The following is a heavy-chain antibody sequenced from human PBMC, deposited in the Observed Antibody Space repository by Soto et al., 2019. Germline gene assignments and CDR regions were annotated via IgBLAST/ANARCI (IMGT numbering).Heavy chain of an antibody. CDR1: GFTFSSYS. CDR2: ISSSSSTI. CDR3: AGPTTVTTDYYYGMDV. Sequence: EVQLVESGGGLVQPGGSLRLSCAASGFTFSSYSMNWVRQAPGKGLEWVSYISSSSSTIYYADSVKGRFTISRDNAKNSLYLQMNRLRDEDTAVYYCAGPTTVTTDYYYGMDVWGPGTTVTVSS. V-gene: IGHV3-48*02. D-gene: IGHD4-17*01. J-gene: IGHJ6*02.